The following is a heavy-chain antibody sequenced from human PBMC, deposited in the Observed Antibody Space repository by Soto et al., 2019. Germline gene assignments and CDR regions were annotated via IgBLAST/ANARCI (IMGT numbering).Heavy chain of an antibody. CDR1: GFTFSTYA. CDR2: ISGSSGGST. CDR3: ARVRRFPGGLRSLF. V-gene: IGHV3-23*01. D-gene: IGHD3-10*01. J-gene: IGHJ4*02. Sequence: EVQLLESGGTLVQPGGSLRLSCAASGFTFSTYAMNWVRQAPGKGLEWVSYISGSSGGSTYYADSVKGRFTISRDNSKNALFLQMHSLRVDDTAVYYCARVRRFPGGLRSLFWGQGSLVSVSS.